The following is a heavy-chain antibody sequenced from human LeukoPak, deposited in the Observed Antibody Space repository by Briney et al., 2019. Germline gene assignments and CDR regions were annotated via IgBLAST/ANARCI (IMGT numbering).Heavy chain of an antibody. J-gene: IGHJ4*02. CDR1: GGSFSGYY. Sequence: PSETLSLTCAVYGGSFSGYYWSWIRQPPGKGLEWIGEINHSGSTNYNPSLKSRVTISVDTSKNQFSLKLNSVTAADTAVYYCARGYPSELQLGGYFDYWGQGTLVTVSS. CDR3: ARGYPSELQLGGYFDY. CDR2: INHSGST. D-gene: IGHD5-24*01. V-gene: IGHV4-34*01.